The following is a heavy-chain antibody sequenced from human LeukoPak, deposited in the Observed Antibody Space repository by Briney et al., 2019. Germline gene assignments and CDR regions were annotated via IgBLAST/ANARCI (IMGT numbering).Heavy chain of an antibody. Sequence: PGGSLRLSCAASGFTFSSYAMSWVRQPPGKGLEWVSAISGSGGSTYYADFVKGRFTISSDNSKNTLYLQMTSLRAEDTAVYYCAKARGLWFGELSPRWGQGTLGAVSS. J-gene: IGHJ4*02. CDR3: AKARGLWFGELSPR. CDR2: ISGSGGST. CDR1: GFTFSSYA. V-gene: IGHV3-23*01. D-gene: IGHD3-10*01.